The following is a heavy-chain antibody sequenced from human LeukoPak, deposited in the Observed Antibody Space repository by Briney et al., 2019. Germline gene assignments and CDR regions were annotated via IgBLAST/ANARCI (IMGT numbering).Heavy chain of an antibody. Sequence: SETLSLTCTVSGGSISSSSYSWGWIRQPPGKGLEWIGSIHYGGSTYCNPSLKSRVTISVDTSKNQFSLKLSSVTAADTAVYYCANSLLYCSSTSCPYYFDYWGQGTLVTVSS. CDR1: GGSISSSSYS. D-gene: IGHD2-2*01. CDR3: ANSLLYCSSTSCPYYFDY. J-gene: IGHJ4*02. CDR2: IHYGGST. V-gene: IGHV4-39*01.